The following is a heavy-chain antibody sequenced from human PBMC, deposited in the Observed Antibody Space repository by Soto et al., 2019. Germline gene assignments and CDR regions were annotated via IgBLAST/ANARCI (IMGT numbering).Heavy chain of an antibody. CDR3: ASHCGGDCYTAYYYYYGMDV. J-gene: IGHJ6*02. CDR2: IIPIFGTA. D-gene: IGHD2-21*02. CDR1: GGTFSSYA. V-gene: IGHV1-69*12. Sequence: QVQLVQSGAEVKKPGSSVKVSCKASGGTFSSYAISWVRQAPGQGLEWMGGIIPIFGTANYAQKFQVRVTITADESTSTAYMELSSLRSEDTAVYYCASHCGGDCYTAYYYYYGMDVWGQGTTVTVSS.